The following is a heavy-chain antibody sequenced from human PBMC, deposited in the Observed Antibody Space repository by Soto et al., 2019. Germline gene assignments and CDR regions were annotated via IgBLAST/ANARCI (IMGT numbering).Heavy chain of an antibody. J-gene: IGHJ5*02. D-gene: IGHD2-15*01. Sequence: LSLTCTVSGGSISSGDYYWSWIRQPPGKGLEWIGYIYYSGSTYYNPSLKSRVTISVDTSKSQFSLKLSSVTAADTAVYYCARDLGYCSGGSCYRRLDWFDAWRQGTLVTVSS. V-gene: IGHV4-30-4*01. CDR1: GGSISSGDYY. CDR3: ARDLGYCSGGSCYRRLDWFDA. CDR2: IYYSGST.